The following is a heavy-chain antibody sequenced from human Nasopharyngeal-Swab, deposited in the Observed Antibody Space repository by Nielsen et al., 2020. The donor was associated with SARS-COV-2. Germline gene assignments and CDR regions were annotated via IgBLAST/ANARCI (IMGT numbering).Heavy chain of an antibody. V-gene: IGHV3-30*18. CDR3: AKDIGQIAVAGPGWFDP. CDR2: ISYDGSNK. D-gene: IGHD6-19*01. J-gene: IGHJ5*02. Sequence: VRQAPGKGLEWVAVISYDGSNKYYADSVKGRFTISRDNSKNTLYLQMNSLRAKDTAVYYCAKDIGQIAVAGPGWFDPWGQGTLVTVSS.